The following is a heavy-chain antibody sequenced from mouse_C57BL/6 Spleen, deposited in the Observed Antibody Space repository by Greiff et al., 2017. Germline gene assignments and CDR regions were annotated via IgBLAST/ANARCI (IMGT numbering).Heavy chain of an antibody. V-gene: IGHV1-59*01. CDR1: GYTFTSYW. D-gene: IGHD1-1*01. J-gene: IGHJ4*01. Sequence: QVQLQQSGAELVRPGTSVKLSCKASGYTFTSYWMHWVKQRPGQGLEWIGVIDPSDSYTNYNQKFKGKATLTVDTSSSTAYMQLSSLTSEDSAVYYCARGGGSPYAMDYWGQGTSVTVSS. CDR3: ARGGGSPYAMDY. CDR2: IDPSDSYT.